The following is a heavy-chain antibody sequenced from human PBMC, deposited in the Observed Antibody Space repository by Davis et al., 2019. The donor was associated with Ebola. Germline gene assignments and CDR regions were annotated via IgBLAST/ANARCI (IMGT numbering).Heavy chain of an antibody. J-gene: IGHJ2*01. CDR3: ARERSGSGDFHKYFDL. D-gene: IGHD3-10*01. CDR2: INHSGST. CDR1: GGSFSGYY. V-gene: IGHV4-34*01. Sequence: GSLRLSCAVYGGSFSGYYWSWIRQPPGKGLEWIGEINHSGSTNYNPSLKSRVTISVDTSKNQFSLKLSSVTAADTAVYYCARERSGSGDFHKYFDLWGRGTLVTVSS.